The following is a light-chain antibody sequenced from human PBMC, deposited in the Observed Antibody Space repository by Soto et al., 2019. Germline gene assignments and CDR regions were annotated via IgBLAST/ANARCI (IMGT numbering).Light chain of an antibody. J-gene: IGKJ1*01. CDR3: QQYDSTPIT. V-gene: IGKV3-20*01. CDR2: GAS. CDR1: QSVSSSY. Sequence: SALALSLSPGERATFSCRASQSVSSSYLAWYQQKPGQAPRLLIYGASNRATGIPDRFSGSGSGTDFTLTISSLEPEDFAAYYCQQYDSTPITFGQGTKVEIK.